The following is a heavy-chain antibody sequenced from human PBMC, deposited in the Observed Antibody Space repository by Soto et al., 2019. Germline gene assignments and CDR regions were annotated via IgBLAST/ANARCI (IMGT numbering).Heavy chain of an antibody. Sequence: RRSLRLSCVVSVFTFAPSTMSWFRQAPGKGLEWVSTISVSVGSTYSADSVQGRFTVSSDISDNTLFLRMTSLTADDTAVYFCAKRDVPHSTSNAYFYDHWGRGVLVTVSS. D-gene: IGHD2-21*02. CDR1: VFTFAPST. CDR3: AKRDVPHSTSNAYFYDH. CDR2: ISVSVGST. V-gene: IGHV3-23*01. J-gene: IGHJ4*02.